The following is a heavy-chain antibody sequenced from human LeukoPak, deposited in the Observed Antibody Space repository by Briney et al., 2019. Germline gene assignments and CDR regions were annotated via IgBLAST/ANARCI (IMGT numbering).Heavy chain of an antibody. CDR1: GFTFDDYA. CDR2: ISWNSGSI. Sequence: GGSLRLSCAASGFTFDDYAMHWVRQAPGKGLEWVSVISWNSGSIGYADSVKGRFTISRDNAKNSLYQQMNSLRAEDTALYYCAKDIGQVDAFDIRGQGTMVTVSS. J-gene: IGHJ3*02. CDR3: AKDIGQVDAFDI. V-gene: IGHV3-9*01.